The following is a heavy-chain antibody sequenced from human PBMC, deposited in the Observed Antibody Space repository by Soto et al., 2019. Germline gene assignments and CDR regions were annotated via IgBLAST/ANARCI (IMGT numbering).Heavy chain of an antibody. CDR3: ARERGSCYLCYYYYYYYMDV. J-gene: IGHJ6*03. D-gene: IGHD2-15*01. Sequence: PSQTLSLTCAISGDSVSSNSAAWNWIRQSPSRGLEWLGRTYYRSKWYNDYAVSVKSRITINPDISKNQFSLQLNSVTPEDTAVYYCARERGSCYLCYYYYYYYMDVWGKGTTVTVSS. V-gene: IGHV6-1*01. CDR1: GDSVSSNSAA. CDR2: TYYRSKWYN.